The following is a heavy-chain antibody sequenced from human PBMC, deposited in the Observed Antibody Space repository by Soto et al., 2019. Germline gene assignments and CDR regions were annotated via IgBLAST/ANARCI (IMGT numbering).Heavy chain of an antibody. CDR2: ISSNAAYI. CDR3: AGDSGGARSSEGWFDP. D-gene: IGHD6-6*01. Sequence: EVQLVESGGGLVKPGGSLRLSCAASGFTFSSFTMNWVRQAPGKGLEWVSAISSNAAYIYYADSVKGRFTSSRDNARTSMYMKMNSLRVEATSVYYCAGDSGGARSSEGWFDPWGQGTLFTVSS. J-gene: IGHJ5*02. V-gene: IGHV3-21*06. CDR1: GFTFSSFT.